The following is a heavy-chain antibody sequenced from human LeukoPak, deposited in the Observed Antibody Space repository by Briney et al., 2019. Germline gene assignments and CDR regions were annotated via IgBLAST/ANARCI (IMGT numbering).Heavy chain of an antibody. D-gene: IGHD3-22*01. CDR2: ISSDGNDK. CDR1: GFTFSSFG. J-gene: IGHJ4*02. V-gene: IGHV3-30*18. CDR3: AKAGAYDSSGYYYYLEY. Sequence: PGGSLRLSCAASGFTFSSFGIHWVRQAPGKGLEWVASISSDGNDKFYVDSVEGRFTISRDNSRSTLYLQMDSLRAEDTAVYYCAKAGAYDSSGYYYYLEYWGQGTLVIVSS.